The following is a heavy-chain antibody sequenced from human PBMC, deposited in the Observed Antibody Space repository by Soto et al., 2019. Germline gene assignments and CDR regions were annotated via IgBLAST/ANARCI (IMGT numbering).Heavy chain of an antibody. D-gene: IGHD5-12*01. CDR3: ARGRIVASIHDAFEI. V-gene: IGHV1-18*01. CDR1: GYPFTSYG. J-gene: IGHJ3*02. Sequence: QGQLLQSGDEVKTPGASVRVSCRASGYPFTSYGISWVRQAPGQGLEWVAWISAYNGKRDTAPKFQDRVTMTLDTSPDTAHMDLGDLTSADTAVYYCARGRIVASIHDAFEIWGQGTKVTVSS. CDR2: ISAYNGKR.